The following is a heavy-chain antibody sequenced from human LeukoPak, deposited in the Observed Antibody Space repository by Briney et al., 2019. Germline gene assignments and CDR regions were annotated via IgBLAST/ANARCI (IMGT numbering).Heavy chain of an antibody. Sequence: PGGSLRLSCAASGFTFSSYAMHWVRQAPGKGLEWVAVISYDGSNKYYADSVKGRFTISRDNSKNTLYLQMNSLRAEDTAVYYCARVGTIFGVVPLRKPPPYGMDVWGQGTTVTVSS. CDR3: ARVGTIFGVVPLRKPPPYGMDV. CDR1: GFTFSSYA. J-gene: IGHJ6*02. D-gene: IGHD3-3*01. CDR2: ISYDGSNK. V-gene: IGHV3-30-3*01.